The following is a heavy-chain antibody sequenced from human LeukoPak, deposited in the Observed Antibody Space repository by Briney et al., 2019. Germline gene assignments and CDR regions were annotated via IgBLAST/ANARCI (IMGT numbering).Heavy chain of an antibody. Sequence: GGSLRLSCAASGFTFSSYSMNWVRQAPGKGLEWVSSISSSSSYIYYADSVKGRFTISRDNAKNSLYLQMNSLRAEDTAVYYCARESPLTIRDAFDIWGQGTMVTVSS. CDR2: ISSSSSYI. V-gene: IGHV3-21*01. CDR1: GFTFSSYS. CDR3: ARESPLTIRDAFDI. D-gene: IGHD4/OR15-4a*01. J-gene: IGHJ3*02.